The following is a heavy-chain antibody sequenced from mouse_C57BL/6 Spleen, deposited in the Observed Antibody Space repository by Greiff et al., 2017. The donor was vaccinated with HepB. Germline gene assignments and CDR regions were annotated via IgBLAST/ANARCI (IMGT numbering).Heavy chain of an antibody. CDR1: GYTFTSYW. V-gene: IGHV1-72*01. J-gene: IGHJ2*01. CDR3: ARSWGYGSSCLFDY. Sequence: QVQLQQPGAELVKPGASVKLSCKASGYTFTSYWMHWVKQRPGRGLEWLGRIDPNSGGTKYNEKFKSKATLTVDKPSSTAYMQLSSLTSEDSAVYYCARSWGYGSSCLFDYWGQGTTVTVSS. CDR2: IDPNSGGT. D-gene: IGHD1-1*01.